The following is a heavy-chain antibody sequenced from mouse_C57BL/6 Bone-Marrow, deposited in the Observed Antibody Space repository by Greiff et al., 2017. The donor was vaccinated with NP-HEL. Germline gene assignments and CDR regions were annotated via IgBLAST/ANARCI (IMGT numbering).Heavy chain of an antibody. Sequence: QVQLQQSGAELVKPGASVKISCKASGYSFSSYWMNWVKQRPGKGLEWIGQIYPGDGDTNYNGKFKGKATLTADKSSSTAYMQLSSLTSEDSAVYFCARGGTTVVGRGFAYWGQGTTLTVSS. CDR2: IYPGDGDT. CDR3: ARGGTTVVGRGFAY. CDR1: GYSFSSYW. D-gene: IGHD1-1*01. J-gene: IGHJ2*01. V-gene: IGHV1-80*01.